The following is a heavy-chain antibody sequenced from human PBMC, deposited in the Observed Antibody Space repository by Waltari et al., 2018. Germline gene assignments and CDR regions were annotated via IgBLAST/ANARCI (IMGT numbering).Heavy chain of an antibody. D-gene: IGHD3-10*01. CDR1: GGTVSSYA. J-gene: IGHJ6*02. Sequence: QVQLVQSGAEVKKPGSSVKVSCKASGGTVSSYAISWVRQAPGQGLEWMGRIIPILGIANYAQKFQGRVTITADESTSTAYMELSSLRSEDTAVYYCARRMVRGGQYYYYGMDVWGQGTTVTVSS. CDR3: ARRMVRGGQYYYYGMDV. V-gene: IGHV1-69*04. CDR2: IIPILGIA.